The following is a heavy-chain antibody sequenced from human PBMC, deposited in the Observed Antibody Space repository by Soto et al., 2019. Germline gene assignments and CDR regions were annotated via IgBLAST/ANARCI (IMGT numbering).Heavy chain of an antibody. CDR2: IWYDGSNK. J-gene: IGHJ3*02. Sequence: GGSLRLSCAASGFTFSSYGMHWVRQAPGKGLEWVAVIWYDGSNKYYADSVKGRFTISRDNSKNTLYLQMNSLRAEDTAVYYCARDGYCSSTSCLDAFDIWGQGTMVTVSS. CDR1: GFTFSSYG. D-gene: IGHD2-2*03. V-gene: IGHV3-33*01. CDR3: ARDGYCSSTSCLDAFDI.